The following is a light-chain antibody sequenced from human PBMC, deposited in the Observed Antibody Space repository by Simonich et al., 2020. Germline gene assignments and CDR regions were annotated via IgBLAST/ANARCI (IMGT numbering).Light chain of an antibody. J-gene: IGKJ2*01. Sequence: EIVMTQSPATLSVSPGERATLSCRASQSVSSNLAWYQQKPGQAPRLLIYGASTRATGIPARFSGSGSGTDFTLTISRLEPEDFAVYYCQQYGSSPPHTFGQGTKLEIK. V-gene: IGKV3-15*01. CDR3: QQYGSSPPHT. CDR1: QSVSSN. CDR2: GAS.